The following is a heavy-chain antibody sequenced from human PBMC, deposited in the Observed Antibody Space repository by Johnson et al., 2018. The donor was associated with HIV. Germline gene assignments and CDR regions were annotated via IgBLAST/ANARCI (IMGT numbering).Heavy chain of an antibody. CDR2: ITTAGDT. D-gene: IGHD6-6*01. J-gene: IGHJ3*02. CDR1: GFNFDDHG. Sequence: VLLVESGGAVVRPGGSLRLSCAASGFNFDDHGMRWVRQAPGKGLEWVSGITTAGDTYFPGSVKGRLPIFSENVKNSLYLQMNSLRAEETALYYCARGGRKQLACDAFDIWGQGTMVTVSS. V-gene: IGHV3-20*04. CDR3: ARGGRKQLACDAFDI.